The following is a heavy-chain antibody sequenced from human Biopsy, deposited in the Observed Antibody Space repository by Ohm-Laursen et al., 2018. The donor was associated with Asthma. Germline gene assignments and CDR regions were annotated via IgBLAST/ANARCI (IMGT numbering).Heavy chain of an antibody. CDR2: LTPIFGTL. V-gene: IGHV1-69*13. J-gene: IGHJ4*02. CDR3: ATLRVYCRGANCFFFNY. D-gene: IGHD2-2*01. CDR1: GGTFRNFA. Sequence: SVKVSCKMSGGTFRNFAISWVRQAPGQGLEWMGGLTPIFGTLNYAQKFRGRVTITADESTTTAYMELTTLTIDDTAVYYCATLRVYCRGANCFFFNYWGQGTLVTVSS.